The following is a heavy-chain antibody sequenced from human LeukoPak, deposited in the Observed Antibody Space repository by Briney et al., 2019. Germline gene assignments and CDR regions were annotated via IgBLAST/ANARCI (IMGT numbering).Heavy chain of an antibody. CDR3: AWGAMVVTPFDY. CDR1: GGTFSSYA. D-gene: IGHD4-23*01. Sequence: GASVKVSCKASGGTFSSYAISWVRQAPGQGLEWMGRVIPIFGTANYAQKFQGRVTITTDESTSTAYMELSSLRSEDTAVYYCAWGAMVVTPFDYWGQGTLVTVSS. V-gene: IGHV1-69*05. J-gene: IGHJ4*02. CDR2: VIPIFGTA.